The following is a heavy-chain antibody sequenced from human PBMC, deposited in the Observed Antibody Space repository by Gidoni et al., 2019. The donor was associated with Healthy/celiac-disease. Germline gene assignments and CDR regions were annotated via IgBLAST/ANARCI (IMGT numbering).Heavy chain of an antibody. CDR1: RFTFSSYS. CDR2: ISSSSSYI. J-gene: IGHJ4*02. V-gene: IGHV3-21*01. Sequence: EVQLVESGGGLVKPGGSLRLSCAASRFTFSSYSMNWVRQAPGKGLEWVSAISSSSSYIYYADSVKGRFTISRDNAKNSLYLQMNSLRAEDTAVYYCASAGAQHKDSSSIDYWGQGTLVTVSS. CDR3: ASAGAQHKDSSSIDY. D-gene: IGHD6-6*01.